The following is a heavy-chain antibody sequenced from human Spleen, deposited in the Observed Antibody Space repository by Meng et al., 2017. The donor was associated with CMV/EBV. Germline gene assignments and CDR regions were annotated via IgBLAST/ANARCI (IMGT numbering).Heavy chain of an antibody. CDR2: INPNSGGT. V-gene: IGHV1-2*02. J-gene: IGHJ4*02. Sequence: ASVKVSCKASGGTFSSYAISWVRQAPGQGLEWMGWINPNSGGTNYAQKFQGRVTMTRDTSISTAYMELSRLRSDDTAVYYCARGRVPSIWFGEFGLDYWGQGTLVTVSS. D-gene: IGHD3-10*01. CDR3: ARGRVPSIWFGEFGLDY. CDR1: GGTFSSYA.